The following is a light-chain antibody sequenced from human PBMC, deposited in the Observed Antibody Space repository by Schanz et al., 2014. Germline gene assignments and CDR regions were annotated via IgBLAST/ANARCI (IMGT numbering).Light chain of an antibody. J-gene: IGKJ1*01. CDR3: QQYNTYSWT. Sequence: DTQMIQSPSTLSASVGDRVTIACRASQSVSSWLAWYQQRPGKAPKLLIYLASTLDTGVPSRFSGSGSGTEFTLTISSLQPDDFATYYCQQYNTYSWTFGQGTKVEIK. CDR2: LAS. CDR1: QSVSSW. V-gene: IGKV1-5*01.